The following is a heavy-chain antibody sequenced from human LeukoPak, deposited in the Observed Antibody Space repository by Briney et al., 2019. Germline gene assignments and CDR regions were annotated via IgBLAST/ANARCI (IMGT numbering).Heavy chain of an antibody. V-gene: IGHV3-7*01. CDR2: IRQDGSDK. CDR1: GFTVSSDY. J-gene: IGHJ4*02. CDR3: ARDLYRIVVVPHYFDY. Sequence: QPGGSLRLSCAASGFTVSSDYMSWVRQAPGKGLEWVANIRQDGSDKYYVDSVKGRFTISRDNAKNSLYLQMNSLRAEDTAVYYCARDLYRIVVVPHYFDYWGQGTLVTVSS. D-gene: IGHD3-22*01.